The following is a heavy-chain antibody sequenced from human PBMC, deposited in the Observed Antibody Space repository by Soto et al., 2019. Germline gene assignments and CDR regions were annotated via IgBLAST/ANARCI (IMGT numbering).Heavy chain of an antibody. CDR3: AKSLSTAVNYGLDV. CDR2: ISDDGDST. V-gene: IGHV3-23*01. D-gene: IGHD2-2*01. J-gene: IGHJ6*02. Sequence: GGSLRLSCGASGFTFSDNAMTWVRQAPGKGLEWVSSISDDGDSTYYADSVKGRFAVSRDNSKNTLFLHMNSLGAEDTAVYYCAKSLSTAVNYGLDVCGQGPSVTVYS. CDR1: GFTFSDNA.